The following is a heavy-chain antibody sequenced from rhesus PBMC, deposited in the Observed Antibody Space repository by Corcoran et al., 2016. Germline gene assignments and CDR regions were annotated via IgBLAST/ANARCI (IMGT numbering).Heavy chain of an antibody. CDR1: GASLRYHC. D-gene: IGHD6-31*01. CDR3: ARDEHSPGWALDV. V-gene: IGHV4-80*01. CDR2: MNGNGGNN. J-gene: IGHJ5-2*02. Sequence: QVQLQESGPGLVKPSETLSLTCPVSGASLRYHCWSWIRHPPWTGLEWIGEMNGNGGNNNYNPSLKSRVTISKDASKNQFSLKMTSVTAADTALYYCARDEHSPGWALDVWGRGVLVTVSS.